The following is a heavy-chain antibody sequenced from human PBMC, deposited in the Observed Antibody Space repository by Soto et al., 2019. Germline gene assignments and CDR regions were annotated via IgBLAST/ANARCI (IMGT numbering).Heavy chain of an antibody. Sequence: QVQLVQSGAEVKKPGASVKVSCQASGYTFTSYYMHWVRQAPGQGLEWMGRINPSGGSTSVPQKVPGRGNMTRDTAKSPVHMELSKLRSEGTAVFYGAARAVAGAPDRFDPWGQGTLVTVS. CDR2: INPSGGST. D-gene: IGHD6-19*01. CDR1: GYTFTSYY. V-gene: IGHV1-46*01. CDR3: AARAVAGAPDRFDP. J-gene: IGHJ5*02.